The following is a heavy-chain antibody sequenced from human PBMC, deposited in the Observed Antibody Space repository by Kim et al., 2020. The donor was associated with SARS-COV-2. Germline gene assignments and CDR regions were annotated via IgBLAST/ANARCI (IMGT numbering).Heavy chain of an antibody. D-gene: IGHD1-1*01. CDR3: ARVRNWNDRGYFDY. J-gene: IGHJ4*02. Sequence: YNPVLKSRVTISVDTANNRCSRKMSSVTAADTAVYYCARVRNWNDRGYFDYWGQGTLVTVSS. V-gene: IGHV4-31*02.